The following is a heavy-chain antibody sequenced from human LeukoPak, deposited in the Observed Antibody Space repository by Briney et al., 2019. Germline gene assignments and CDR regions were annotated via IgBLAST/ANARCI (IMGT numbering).Heavy chain of an antibody. Sequence: PSETPSLTCAVYGGSFSGYYWSWIRQPPGKGLEWIGEINHSGSTNYNPSLKSRATILVDTSKNQFSLNLTSLTAADTALYFCARRRAAYGDYVYWSQGTLVTVSS. CDR3: ARRRAAYGDYVY. CDR2: INHSGST. D-gene: IGHD4-17*01. CDR1: GGSFSGYY. J-gene: IGHJ4*02. V-gene: IGHV4-34*01.